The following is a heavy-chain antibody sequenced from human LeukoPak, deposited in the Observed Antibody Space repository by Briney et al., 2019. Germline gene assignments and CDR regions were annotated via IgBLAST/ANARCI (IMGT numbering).Heavy chain of an antibody. CDR3: ASLRYHDFWLDY. CDR1: GGSISSYY. Sequence: SETLSLTCTVSGGSISSYYWSWIRQPPGKGVEWIGYIYYSGSTNYNPSLKSRVTISVDTSKNQFSLKLSSVTAADTAVYYCASLRYHDFWLDYWGQGTLVTVSS. V-gene: IGHV4-59*08. J-gene: IGHJ4*02. D-gene: IGHD3-3*01. CDR2: IYYSGST.